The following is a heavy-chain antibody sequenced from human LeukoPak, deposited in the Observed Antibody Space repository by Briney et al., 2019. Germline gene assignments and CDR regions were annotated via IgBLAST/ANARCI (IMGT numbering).Heavy chain of an antibody. CDR1: GFIFSTYS. CDR2: ISISGSSI. Sequence: GGSLRLSCAASGFIFSTYSMIWVRQAPGKGLEWVAYISISGSSIYYADAVKGRFTISRDNAKNTLYLQMNSLRAEDTAVYYCAKEEVLLWFGGGYYMDVWGKGTTVTVSS. J-gene: IGHJ6*03. V-gene: IGHV3-21*04. D-gene: IGHD3-10*01. CDR3: AKEEVLLWFGGGYYMDV.